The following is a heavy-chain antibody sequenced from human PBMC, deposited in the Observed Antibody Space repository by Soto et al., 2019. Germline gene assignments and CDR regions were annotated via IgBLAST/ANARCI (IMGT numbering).Heavy chain of an antibody. CDR3: ARDNDRLQLGGNYCYILDV. Sequence: QVQLVQSGAEMKEPGSSVKVSCKTSGGTFSSSAISWLRQAPGQGLEWMGGIIPLFRTPDYAQKFQGRVTVAADXXTSTAYMELSSLRSEDTAVYYCARDNDRLQLGGNYCYILDVWGQGTTITVSS. D-gene: IGHD4-4*01. V-gene: IGHV1-69*12. CDR2: IIPLFRTP. J-gene: IGHJ6*02. CDR1: GGTFSSSA.